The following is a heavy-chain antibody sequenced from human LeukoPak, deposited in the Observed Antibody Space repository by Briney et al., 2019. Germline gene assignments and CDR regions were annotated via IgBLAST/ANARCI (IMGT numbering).Heavy chain of an antibody. D-gene: IGHD1-1*01. Sequence: SETLSLTCAVSGFSISRGYYWGWIRPPPGKGLEWIGLVYHSGSTYYNPSLKSRVTISVDTYKNQFSLKLSSVTAADTAVYYCARLGGATETTGYFDYWGQGTLVTVSS. CDR2: VYHSGST. CDR1: GFSISRGYY. CDR3: ARLGGATETTGYFDY. J-gene: IGHJ4*02. V-gene: IGHV4-38-2*01.